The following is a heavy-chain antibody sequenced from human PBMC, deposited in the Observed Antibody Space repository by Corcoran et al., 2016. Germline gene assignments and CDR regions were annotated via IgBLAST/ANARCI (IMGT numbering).Heavy chain of an antibody. CDR3: AKGKTIFCVVDYFDY. D-gene: IGHD3-3*01. Sequence: QVKLVETGGGVVQPGRSLRLSCAASGVIFSSYGMHWVRQAPGKGLEWVAVISYDGSSKYYADSMKGRFTISRDNSKNTLYLQMNSLRAEDTAVYYCAKGKTIFCVVDYFDYWGQGSLVTVSS. J-gene: IGHJ4*02. CDR1: GVIFSSYG. V-gene: IGHV3-30*18. CDR2: ISYDGSSK.